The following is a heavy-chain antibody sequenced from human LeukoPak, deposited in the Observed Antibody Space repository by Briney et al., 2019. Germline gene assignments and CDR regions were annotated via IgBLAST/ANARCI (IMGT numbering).Heavy chain of an antibody. CDR1: GYTFTSYG. D-gene: IGHD1-26*01. Sequence: ASVTVSCKASGYTFTSYGISWVRQAPGQGLEWMGWISAYNGNTNYAQKLQGRVTMTTDTSTSTAYMELRSLRSDDTAVYYCARDCRAKWEHPPGWFDPWGQGTLVTVSS. J-gene: IGHJ5*02. CDR2: ISAYNGNT. V-gene: IGHV1-18*01. CDR3: ARDCRAKWEHPPGWFDP.